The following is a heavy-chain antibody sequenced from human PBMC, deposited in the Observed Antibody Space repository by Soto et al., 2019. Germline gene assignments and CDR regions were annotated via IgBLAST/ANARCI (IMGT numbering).Heavy chain of an antibody. V-gene: IGHV4-59*01. Sequence: KPSETLSLTCTVSGGSISSYYWSWIRQPPGKGLEWIGYIYYSGSTNYNPSLKSRVTILVDTSKNQFSLKLSSVTAADTAVYYCARARHWSSDYWGQGTLVTVSS. CDR3: ARARHWSSDY. CDR2: IYYSGST. J-gene: IGHJ4*02. D-gene: IGHD2-8*02. CDR1: GGSISSYY.